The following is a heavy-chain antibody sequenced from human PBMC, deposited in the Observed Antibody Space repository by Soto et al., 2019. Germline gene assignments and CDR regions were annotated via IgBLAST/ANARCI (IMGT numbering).Heavy chain of an antibody. V-gene: IGHV3-23*01. CDR2: ISGSGSST. Sequence: ELQLLDSGGGLVQPGGSLRLSCEASGSTFSSYAMSWVRQAPGKGLEWVSGISGSGSSTYYPDSLKGRFTISRDNSKNTVYLQVNSLRAEDTAVYYCTRIDTMIRGVKRGMDVWGQGTTVTVSS. D-gene: IGHD3-10*01. CDR1: GSTFSSYA. CDR3: TRIDTMIRGVKRGMDV. J-gene: IGHJ6*02.